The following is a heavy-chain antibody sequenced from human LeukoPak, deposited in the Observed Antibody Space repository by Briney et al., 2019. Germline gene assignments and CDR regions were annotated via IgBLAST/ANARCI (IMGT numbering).Heavy chain of an antibody. D-gene: IGHD3-10*01. V-gene: IGHV3-48*03. CDR1: RFTFDDYG. J-gene: IGHJ6*03. Sequence: GGSLRLSCAASRFTFDDYGMNWVRQAPGKGLEWVSYISSSGSTIYYADSVKGRFTISRDNAKNSLYLQMNSLRAEDTAVYYCAREGDYYGSGSYDYYMDVWGKGTTVTISS. CDR2: ISSSGSTI. CDR3: AREGDYYGSGSYDYYMDV.